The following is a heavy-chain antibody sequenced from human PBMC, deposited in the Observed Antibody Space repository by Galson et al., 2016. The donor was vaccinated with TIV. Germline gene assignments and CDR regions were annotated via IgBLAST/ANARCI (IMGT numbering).Heavy chain of an antibody. D-gene: IGHD3-10*01. Sequence: SVKVSCKASGGTLSNYGISWVRRAPGQGLEWMGGIILSLGTTNYAHRFLGRVTISTDKVMSEVYMEVTGLTSDDTAVYYCARDREKWLYGSGSPNYYFGMDVWGQGTTVTVSS. CDR3: ARDREKWLYGSGSPNYYFGMDV. J-gene: IGHJ6*02. CDR1: GGTLSNYG. V-gene: IGHV1-69*10. CDR2: IILSLGTT.